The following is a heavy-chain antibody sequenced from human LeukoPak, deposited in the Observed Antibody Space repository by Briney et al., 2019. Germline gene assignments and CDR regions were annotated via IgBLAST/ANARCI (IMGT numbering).Heavy chain of an antibody. CDR2: IHYSGTS. Sequence: PSETLSLTCTVSGGSISSDYWSWIRQPPGKGLEWIGYIHYSGTSSYNPSLKSRVTMSVDTSKNQFSLKLRSVTAADTAVYYCARPLRYCSSSSTSCYTLDAFDIWGQGTMVTVSS. CDR1: GGSISSDY. V-gene: IGHV4-59*08. J-gene: IGHJ3*02. CDR3: ARPLRYCSSSSTSCYTLDAFDI. D-gene: IGHD2-2*01.